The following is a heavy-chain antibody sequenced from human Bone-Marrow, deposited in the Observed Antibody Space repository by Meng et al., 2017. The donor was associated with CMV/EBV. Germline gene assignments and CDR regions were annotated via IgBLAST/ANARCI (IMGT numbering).Heavy chain of an antibody. CDR2: IYYSGST. CDR1: GGSISSSSYY. D-gene: IGHD3-3*01. Sequence: SETLSLTCSVSGGSISSSSYYWGWIRQPPGKGLEWIGSIYYSGSTYYNPSLKGRVTISVDTSNNQFSLKLSSVTAADTAVYYCARRPHQGVVMPQFDPWGQGTLVTGSS. V-gene: IGHV4-39*07. CDR3: ARRPHQGVVMPQFDP. J-gene: IGHJ5*02.